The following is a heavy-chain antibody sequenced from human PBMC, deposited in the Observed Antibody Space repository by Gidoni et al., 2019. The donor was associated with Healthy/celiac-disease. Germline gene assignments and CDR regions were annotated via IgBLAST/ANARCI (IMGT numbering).Heavy chain of an antibody. CDR2: INHSGST. CDR3: ARGGAWVVPAARGRGYGMDV. V-gene: IGHV4-34*01. CDR1: GGSFSGSY. Sequence: QVQLQQWGAGLLKPSETLSLTCAVYGGSFSGSYWSWIRQPPGTGLEWIGEINHSGSTNYNPSLKSRVTISVDTSKNQFSLKLSSVTAADTAVYYCARGGAWVVPAARGRGYGMDVWGQGTTVTVSS. D-gene: IGHD2-2*01. J-gene: IGHJ6*02.